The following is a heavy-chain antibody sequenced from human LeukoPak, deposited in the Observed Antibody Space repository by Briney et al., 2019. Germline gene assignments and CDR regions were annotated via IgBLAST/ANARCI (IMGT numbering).Heavy chain of an antibody. D-gene: IGHD6-19*01. Sequence: SETLSLTCTVSGGSISSYYWSWIRQPPGKGLEWIGHIYYSGSTNYNPSLKSRVTISVDTSKNQFSLKLSSVTAADTAVYYCARKISSGWYGIDYWGQGTLVTVSS. J-gene: IGHJ4*02. CDR1: GGSISSYY. V-gene: IGHV4-59*01. CDR3: ARKISSGWYGIDY. CDR2: IYYSGST.